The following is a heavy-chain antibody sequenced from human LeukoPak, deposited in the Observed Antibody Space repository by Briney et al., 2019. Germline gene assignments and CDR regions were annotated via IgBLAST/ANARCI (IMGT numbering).Heavy chain of an antibody. D-gene: IGHD4-17*01. V-gene: IGHV4-4*02. Sequence: MPSGTLSLTCAVSGGSISSNNWWSWVRQSPEKGLEWIAEIYHSGSFNRNPSLKSRVTILVDKSKNQFSLNLTSVTAADTAVYYCARVGINPGDHYYSGMDVWGQGTTVTVSS. J-gene: IGHJ6*02. CDR3: ARVGINPGDHYYSGMDV. CDR2: IYHSGSF. CDR1: GGSISSNNW.